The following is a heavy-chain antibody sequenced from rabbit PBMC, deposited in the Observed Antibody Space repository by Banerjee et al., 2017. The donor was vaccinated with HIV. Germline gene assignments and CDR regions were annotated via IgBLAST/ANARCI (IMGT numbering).Heavy chain of an antibody. CDR3: ARGYGGYGL. CDR2: IYTGSSGST. Sequence: QSLEESGGDLVKPGASLTLTCTASGFSFSSSYYMCWVRQAPGKGLEWIACIYTGSSGSTYYASWAKGRFTISKTSSTTVTLQMTSLTAADTATYFCARGYGGYGLWGPGTLVTVS. V-gene: IGHV1S40*01. D-gene: IGHD2-1*01. CDR1: GFSFSSSYY. J-gene: IGHJ4*01.